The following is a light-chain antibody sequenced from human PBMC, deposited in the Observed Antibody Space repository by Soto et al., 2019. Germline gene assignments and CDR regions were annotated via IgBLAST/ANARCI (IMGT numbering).Light chain of an antibody. V-gene: IGLV2-8*01. Sequence: QSALTQPPSASGSPGQSVTISCTGTSSDVGGYNYVSWYQQHPGKAPKLMIYEVSKRPSGVPDRFSGSKSGNTASLTVSGLRAEDEADYYCSSYAGSNRDVFGTGTKLTVL. CDR2: EVS. J-gene: IGLJ1*01. CDR3: SSYAGSNRDV. CDR1: SSDVGGYNY.